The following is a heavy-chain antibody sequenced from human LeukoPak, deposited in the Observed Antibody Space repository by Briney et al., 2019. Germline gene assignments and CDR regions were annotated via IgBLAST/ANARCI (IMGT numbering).Heavy chain of an antibody. V-gene: IGHV3-23*01. Sequence: GGFLRLSCAVSGLTFSSYAMSWVRQAPGKGLEWVSGISSSGETRDYADSVKGRFTISRDNSKNTFDLQMNSLRAEDTAVYYCARGVTAESHWGQGTLVTVSS. CDR3: ARGVTAESH. D-gene: IGHD6-19*01. CDR1: GLTFSSYA. CDR2: ISSSGETR. J-gene: IGHJ4*02.